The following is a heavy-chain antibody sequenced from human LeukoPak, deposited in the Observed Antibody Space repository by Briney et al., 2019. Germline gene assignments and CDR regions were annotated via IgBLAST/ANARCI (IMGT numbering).Heavy chain of an antibody. CDR1: GFTFSSYS. V-gene: IGHV3-21*04. D-gene: IGHD4-17*01. J-gene: IGHJ4*02. Sequence: GGSLRLSCAASGFTFSSYSMNWVRQAPGKGLEWVSSISSSSSYIYYADSVKGRFTISRDNSKNTLYLQMNSLRAEDTAVYYCAPLGVTTWLDYWGQGTLVTVSS. CDR2: ISSSSSYI. CDR3: APLGVTTWLDY.